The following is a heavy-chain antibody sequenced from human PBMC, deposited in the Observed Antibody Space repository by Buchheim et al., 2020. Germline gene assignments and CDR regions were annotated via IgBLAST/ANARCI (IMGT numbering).Heavy chain of an antibody. V-gene: IGHV1-2*02. Sequence: QVQLVQSGAEVKKPGASVKVSCKASGYTFTGYYLHWVRLAPGQGLEWMGWINPNSGGTNYAQSFQGRVTMTRDTFISTAYMELNRLRSDDTAVYYCAKVRAAENSAIGYWGQGTL. J-gene: IGHJ4*02. CDR2: INPNSGGT. CDR3: AKVRAAENSAIGY. D-gene: IGHD2-15*01. CDR1: GYTFTGYY.